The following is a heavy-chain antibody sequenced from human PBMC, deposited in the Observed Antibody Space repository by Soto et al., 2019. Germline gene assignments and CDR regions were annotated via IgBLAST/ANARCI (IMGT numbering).Heavy chain of an antibody. J-gene: IGHJ6*02. CDR2: MYYSGST. CDR1: GDSISISSYY. Sequence: SETLSLTCTISGDSISISSYYWAWIRQPPGKGLEWIGSMYYSGSTNYNPSLESRVTISVDEPKNQFSLKLSSVTAADTAVYYCARGGIAADYAMDVWGQGTTVTVSS. D-gene: IGHD6-25*01. CDR3: ARGGIAADYAMDV. V-gene: IGHV4-39*07.